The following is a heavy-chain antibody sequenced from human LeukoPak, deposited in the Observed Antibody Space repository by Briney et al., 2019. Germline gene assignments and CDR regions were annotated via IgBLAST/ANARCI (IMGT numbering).Heavy chain of an antibody. J-gene: IGHJ4*02. Sequence: PGRSLRLSCAASGFTFSNYGMNWVRQAPGKGLEWVAVIWYDGSNKYYADSVKGRFTISRDNSKNTLYLQMNSLRAEDTAVYYCAKDSAVAAPGGFDYWGQGTLVTVSS. D-gene: IGHD6-19*01. V-gene: IGHV3-33*06. CDR1: GFTFSNYG. CDR2: IWYDGSNK. CDR3: AKDSAVAAPGGFDY.